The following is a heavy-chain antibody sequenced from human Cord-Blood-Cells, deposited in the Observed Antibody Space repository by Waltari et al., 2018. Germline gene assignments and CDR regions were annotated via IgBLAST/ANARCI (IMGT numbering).Heavy chain of an antibody. D-gene: IGHD1-26*01. V-gene: IGHV4-38-2*02. CDR3: ARDQTRGSYLY. CDR1: GYSISSGYH. CDR2: IYHSGST. J-gene: IGHJ4*02. Sequence: QVQLQESGPGLVKPSETLSLTCTVPGYSISSGYHWRWIRQPPGKGLEWIGSIYHSGSTYYNPSLKSRVTISVDTSKNQFSLKLSSVTAADTAVYYCARDQTRGSYLYWGQGTLVTVSS.